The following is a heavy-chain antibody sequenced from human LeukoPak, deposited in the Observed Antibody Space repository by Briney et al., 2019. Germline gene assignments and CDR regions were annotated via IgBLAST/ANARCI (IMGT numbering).Heavy chain of an antibody. CDR1: GFTFSSYS. Sequence: PGGSLRLSCAASGFTFSSYSMNWVRQAPGKGLEWVSYISSSSSTIYYADSVKGRFTISRDNAKNSLYLQMNSLRAEDTAVYYCARDSAYCGGDCYSSPEYFQHWGQGTLVTVSS. D-gene: IGHD2-21*02. CDR3: ARDSAYCGGDCYSSPEYFQH. CDR2: ISSSSSTI. J-gene: IGHJ1*01. V-gene: IGHV3-48*01.